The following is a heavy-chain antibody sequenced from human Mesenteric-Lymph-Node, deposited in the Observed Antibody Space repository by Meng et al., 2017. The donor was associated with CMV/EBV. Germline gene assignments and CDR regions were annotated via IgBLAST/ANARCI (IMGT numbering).Heavy chain of an antibody. D-gene: IGHD2-2*01. Sequence: SVKVSCKASGCTFSSYAISWVRQAPGQGLEWMGGIIPIFGTANYAQKFQGRVTITTDESTSTAYMELSSLRSEDTAVYDCARVWGDIVVVPAAIYYYYGMDVCCQGTTVPFSS. J-gene: IGHJ6*02. CDR3: ARVWGDIVVVPAAIYYYYGMDV. CDR1: GCTFSSYA. V-gene: IGHV1-69*05. CDR2: IIPIFGTA.